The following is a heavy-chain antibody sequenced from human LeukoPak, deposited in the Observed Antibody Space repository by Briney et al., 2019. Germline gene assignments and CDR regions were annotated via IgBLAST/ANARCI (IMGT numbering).Heavy chain of an antibody. CDR2: IKQDGSEK. J-gene: IGHJ6*03. CDR3: ARQHCSGGSCYSKWDYYYMDV. Sequence: GGSLRLSCAASGFTFSSYWMSWVRQAPGKGLEWVANIKQDGSEKYYVDSVKGRFTISRDNAKNSLYLQMNGLRAEDTAVYYCARQHCSGGSCYSKWDYYYMDVWGKGTTVTVSS. V-gene: IGHV3-7*01. D-gene: IGHD2-15*01. CDR1: GFTFSSYW.